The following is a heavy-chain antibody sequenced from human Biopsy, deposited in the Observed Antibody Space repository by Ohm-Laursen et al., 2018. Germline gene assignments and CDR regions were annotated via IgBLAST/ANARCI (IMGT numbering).Heavy chain of an antibody. V-gene: IGHV4-34*01. D-gene: IGHD2/OR15-2a*01. Sequence: SETLSLTCAVYGGTYSGYYWSWIRQPPGKGLEWIGEVHHDGRANYNPSLKSRVTISGDMSKKQFSLKLSGVTASDTAVYYCARFIVPSLHCNNGVCPIRWFDPWGQGTLVTVFS. CDR2: VHHDGRA. CDR3: ARFIVPSLHCNNGVCPIRWFDP. J-gene: IGHJ5*02. CDR1: GGTYSGYY.